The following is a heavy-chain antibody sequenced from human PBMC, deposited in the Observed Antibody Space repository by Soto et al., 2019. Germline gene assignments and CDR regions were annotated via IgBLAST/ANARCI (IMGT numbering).Heavy chain of an antibody. V-gene: IGHV3-73*02. CDR3: ARLAEWEYYDGMDV. CDR2: IRSKADNYAT. J-gene: IGHJ6*02. CDR1: GFTFSVSA. Sequence: EVQLVESGGGLVQPGGSLKLSCAVSGFTFSVSAIHWVRQASGKGLEWVGRIRSKADNYATASGASVKGRFSISRDDSKTTAYLQMSSLNTEATAVYYCARLAEWEYYDGMDVWGQGTTVTVSS. D-gene: IGHD1-26*01.